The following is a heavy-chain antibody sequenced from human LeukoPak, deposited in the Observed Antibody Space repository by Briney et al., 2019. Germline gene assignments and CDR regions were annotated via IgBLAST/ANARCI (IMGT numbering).Heavy chain of an antibody. CDR2: ISYDEGNA. D-gene: IGHD2-15*01. V-gene: IGHV3-30*04. J-gene: IGHJ4*02. CDR1: GFTFSSYA. Sequence: PGGSLRLSCAASGFTFSSYAMRWVRQASGKGLEWVAVISYDEGNAFYAESVRGRFTISRDNARNILYLQMNSLRSEDTAVYRCVRGLEEYGGAARVGAPDHWGQGTPVIVSS. CDR3: VRGLEEYGGAARVGAPDH.